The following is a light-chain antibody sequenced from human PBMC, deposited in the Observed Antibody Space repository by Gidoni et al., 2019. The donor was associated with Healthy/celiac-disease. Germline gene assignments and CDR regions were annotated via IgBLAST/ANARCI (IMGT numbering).Light chain of an antibody. CDR3: QQYKPWPFT. J-gene: IGKJ4*01. Sequence: IVMTQSPATLSVSPGDRATHSCRASQSVSSFLAWYQQQPGPAPRLLIYGASTSAPGIPARFSGSGSGTEFTRTISRLQSEDFAFYYCQQYKPWPFTFGGGTKVEIK. CDR2: GAS. V-gene: IGKV3-15*01. CDR1: QSVSSF.